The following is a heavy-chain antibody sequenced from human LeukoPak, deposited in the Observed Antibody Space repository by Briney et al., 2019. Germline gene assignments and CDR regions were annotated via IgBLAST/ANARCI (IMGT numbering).Heavy chain of an antibody. Sequence: GGSLRLSCAASGFTFSSYEMNWVRQAPGKGLEWVSYISSSGSTIYYADSVRGRFTISRDNAKNSLYLQMNSLRAEDTAVYYCARSLLWFGELLVYWGQGTLVTVSS. CDR3: ARSLLWFGELLVY. V-gene: IGHV3-48*03. CDR2: ISSSGSTI. J-gene: IGHJ4*02. D-gene: IGHD3-10*01. CDR1: GFTFSSYE.